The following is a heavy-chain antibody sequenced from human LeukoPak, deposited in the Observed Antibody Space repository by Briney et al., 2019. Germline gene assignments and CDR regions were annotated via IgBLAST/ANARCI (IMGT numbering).Heavy chain of an antibody. D-gene: IGHD6-19*01. V-gene: IGHV1-69*13. J-gene: IGHJ1*01. Sequence: ASVKVSCKASGGTFSSYAISWVRQAPGQGLEWMGGIIPIFGTANYAQKFQGRVTITADESTSTAYMELSSLRSEDTAVYYCARDSSGWPSPEYFQHWGQGTLVTVPS. CDR3: ARDSSGWPSPEYFQH. CDR1: GGTFSSYA. CDR2: IIPIFGTA.